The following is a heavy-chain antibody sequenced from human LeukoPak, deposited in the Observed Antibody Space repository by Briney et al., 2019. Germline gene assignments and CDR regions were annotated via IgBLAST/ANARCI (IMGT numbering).Heavy chain of an antibody. CDR1: GFTFSNAW. V-gene: IGHV3-15*01. J-gene: IGHJ4*01. CDR2: IKSKTDGGTT. Sequence: PGGSLRLSCAASGFTFSNAWMCWVRQAPGKGLEWVGRIKSKTDGGTTAYAAPVKCRFTISRDDSKFKLYLQMNSLKTEDTAVYYCTSSWELLPLYYVDYCRQGTLVTVSS. CDR3: TSSWELLPLYYVDY. D-gene: IGHD1-26*01.